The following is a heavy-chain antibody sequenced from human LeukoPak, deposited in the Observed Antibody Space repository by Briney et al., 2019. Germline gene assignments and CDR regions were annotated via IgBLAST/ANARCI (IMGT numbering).Heavy chain of an antibody. V-gene: IGHV4-59*01. J-gene: IGHJ4*02. Sequence: PSETLSLTCTVSGGSISSYYWSWIRQPPGKGLEWIGYIYYSGSTNYNPSLKSRVIISVDTSKNQFSLKLSSVTAADTAVYYCARAVGPDGIDYWGQGTLVTVSS. CDR1: GGSISSYY. D-gene: IGHD5-24*01. CDR2: IYYSGST. CDR3: ARAVGPDGIDY.